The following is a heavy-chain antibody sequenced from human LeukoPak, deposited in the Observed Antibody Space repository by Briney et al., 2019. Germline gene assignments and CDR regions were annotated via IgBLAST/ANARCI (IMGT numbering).Heavy chain of an antibody. D-gene: IGHD2-2*01. CDR3: ARGPRYQLHYYYYYYMDV. V-gene: IGHV4-34*01. CDR2: INHSGTT. Sequence: SEALSLTCAVYGGSFSDYYWAWIRQAPGKGLEWIGEINHSGTTNYNPPLKSRFTMSVDTSKNQFSLRLKSMTAADTAVYYCARGPRYQLHYYYYYYMDVWGKGTTVTVSS. J-gene: IGHJ6*03. CDR1: GGSFSDYY.